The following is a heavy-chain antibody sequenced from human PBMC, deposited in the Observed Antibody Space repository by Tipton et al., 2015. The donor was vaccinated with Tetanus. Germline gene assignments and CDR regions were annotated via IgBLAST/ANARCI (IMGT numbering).Heavy chain of an antibody. CDR2: IYYSGST. J-gene: IGHJ4*02. V-gene: IGHV4-59*01. CDR3: ARGRKYFDY. D-gene: IGHD1-14*01. Sequence: TLSLTCTVSGGSISSYYWSWIRQPPGKGLEWIGYIYYSGSTNYNPSLKGRVPISVDTSKYQFSLKLSTVTAADTAVYYCARGRKYFDYWGQGTLVTVSS. CDR1: GGSISSYY.